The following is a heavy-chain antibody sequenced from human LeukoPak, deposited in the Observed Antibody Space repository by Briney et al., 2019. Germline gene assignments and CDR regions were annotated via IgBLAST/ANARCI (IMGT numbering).Heavy chain of an antibody. V-gene: IGHV1-2*02. CDR2: INPKSGDT. J-gene: IGHJ4*02. CDR3: ARDQVARDIVVVLAATGTIDY. CDR1: GYTFTGYY. Sequence: ASVKVSCKASGYTFTGYYMHWVRQAPGQGLEWMGWINPKSGDTTYAQKFQGRVTMTRDTSISTAYMELSRLRSDDTAVYYCARDQVARDIVVVLAATGTIDYWGQGTLITVSS. D-gene: IGHD2-15*01.